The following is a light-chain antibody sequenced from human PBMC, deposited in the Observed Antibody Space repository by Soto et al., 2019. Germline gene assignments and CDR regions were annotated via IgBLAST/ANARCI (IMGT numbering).Light chain of an antibody. V-gene: IGKV1-5*03. J-gene: IGKJ1*01. Sequence: DIPMTQSPSTLSASVGDRVTITCRASQSISSWLAWYQQKPGKAPKLLIYKASSLESGVPSRFSGSGSGTEFTLTISSLQPDDLATYYCQQYNSLWTFGQGTKVEIK. CDR3: QQYNSLWT. CDR2: KAS. CDR1: QSISSW.